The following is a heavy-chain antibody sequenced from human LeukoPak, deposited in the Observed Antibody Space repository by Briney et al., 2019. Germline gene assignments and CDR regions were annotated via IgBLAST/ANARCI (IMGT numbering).Heavy chain of an antibody. CDR3: ARDEIGGTYYFDY. Sequence: ASVKVSCKASGYTFTSYGISWVRQAPGQGLEWMGWISAYNGNTNYAQKLQGRVTMTTDTSTSTACMELRSLRSDDTAVYYCARDEIGGTYYFDYWGQGTLVTVSS. CDR1: GYTFTSYG. J-gene: IGHJ4*02. V-gene: IGHV1-18*01. CDR2: ISAYNGNT. D-gene: IGHD1-26*01.